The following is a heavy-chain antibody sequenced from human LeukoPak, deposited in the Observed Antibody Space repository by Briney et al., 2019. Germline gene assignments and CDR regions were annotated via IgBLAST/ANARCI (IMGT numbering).Heavy chain of an antibody. V-gene: IGHV1-24*01. CDR1: GYTLTELS. J-gene: IGHJ4*02. D-gene: IGHD3-22*01. CDR3: ATVQLYYYDSSGYHSPFDY. Sequence: ASVKVSCKVSGYTLTELSMHWVRQAPGKGLEWMGGFDPEDGETIYAQKFQGRVTMTEDTSTDTAYMELSSLRSEGTAVYYCATVQLYYYDSSGYHSPFDYWGQGTLVTVSS. CDR2: FDPEDGET.